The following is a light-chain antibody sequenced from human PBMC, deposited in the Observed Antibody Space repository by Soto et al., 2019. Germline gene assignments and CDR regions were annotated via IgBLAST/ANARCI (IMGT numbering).Light chain of an antibody. CDR3: QQYAIFLT. J-gene: IGKJ2*01. Sequence: DIQMPQSPSTLSSSVGDRVTITCRPSQSIDTAFAWYQQKPGKATNRLIYWAANLESGVPAKFSGSGSGTEFTLAISSLQPDDFATYYCQQYAIFLTFGQGTKVDIK. V-gene: IGKV1-5*03. CDR2: WAA. CDR1: QSIDTA.